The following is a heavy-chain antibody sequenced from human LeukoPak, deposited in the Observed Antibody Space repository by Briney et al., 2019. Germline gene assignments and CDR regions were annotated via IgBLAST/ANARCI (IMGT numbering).Heavy chain of an antibody. CDR1: GFTFGSYA. CDR3: ASENPTGAFDI. J-gene: IGHJ3*02. D-gene: IGHD1-14*01. Sequence: PGRSLRLSCAASGFTFGSYAMHWVRQAPGKGLEWVAVISYDGSNKYYADSVKGRFTISRDNSKNTLYLQMNSLRAEDTAVYYCASENPTGAFDIWGQGTMVTVSS. V-gene: IGHV3-30-3*01. CDR2: ISYDGSNK.